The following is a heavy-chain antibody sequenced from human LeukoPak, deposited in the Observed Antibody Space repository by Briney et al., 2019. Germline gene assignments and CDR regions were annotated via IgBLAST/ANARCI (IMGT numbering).Heavy chain of an antibody. V-gene: IGHV1-24*01. D-gene: IGHD1-1*01. CDR2: FDPEDGET. CDR3: ATGGYNWNDVAGWFDP. Sequence: ASVKVSCKVSGYTLTELSMHWVRQAPGKGLEWMGGFDPEDGETIYAQKFQGRVTMTEDTSTDTAYMELSSLRSGDTVVYYCATGGYNWNDVAGWFDPWGQGTLVTVSS. CDR1: GYTLTELS. J-gene: IGHJ5*02.